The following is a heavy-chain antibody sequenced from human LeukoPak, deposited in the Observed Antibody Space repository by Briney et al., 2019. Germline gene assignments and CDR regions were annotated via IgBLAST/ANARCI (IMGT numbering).Heavy chain of an antibody. Sequence: KPRGSLRLSCAASGFTFSSYSMNWVRQAPGKGLEWVSSISSSSSYIYYADSVKGRFTISRDNAKNSLYLQMNSLRAEDTAVCYCARVPTHLSVPVGGNYWGQGTPVTVSS. CDR2: ISSSSSYI. V-gene: IGHV3-21*01. J-gene: IGHJ4*02. CDR1: GFTFSSYS. CDR3: ARVPTHLSVPVGGNY. D-gene: IGHD2-2*01.